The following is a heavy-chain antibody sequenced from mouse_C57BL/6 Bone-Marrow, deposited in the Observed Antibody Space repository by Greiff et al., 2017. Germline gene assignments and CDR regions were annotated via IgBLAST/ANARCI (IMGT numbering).Heavy chain of an antibody. J-gene: IGHJ2*01. CDR1: GYTFTDYE. Sequence: VQLQQSGAELVRPGASVTLSCKASGYTFTDYEMHWVKQTPVHGLEWIGAIDPENGGTAYNQKFKGTAILTADKSSSTAYMELSSLTSVDSAVYYCTVDGYSDYWGQGTTLTVSS. CDR3: TVDGYSDY. CDR2: IDPENGGT. D-gene: IGHD2-3*01. V-gene: IGHV1-15*01.